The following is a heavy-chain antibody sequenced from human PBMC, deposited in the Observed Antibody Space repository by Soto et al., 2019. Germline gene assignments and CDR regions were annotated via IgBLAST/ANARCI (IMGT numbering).Heavy chain of an antibody. D-gene: IGHD2-2*01. CDR2: IIPIFGTA. J-gene: IGHJ4*02. V-gene: IGHV1-69*12. CDR1: GDTFMTYA. Sequence: QVQLVQSGAEVKKPGSSVNVSCKASGDTFMTYAVSWVRQAPGQGLEWMGGIIPIFGTANYAQKFQGRVTITAYEYTNTVYMELSSLRFEDTAVYYCARDPCISTTCYHDYWGQGTLVTVSS. CDR3: ARDPCISTTCYHDY.